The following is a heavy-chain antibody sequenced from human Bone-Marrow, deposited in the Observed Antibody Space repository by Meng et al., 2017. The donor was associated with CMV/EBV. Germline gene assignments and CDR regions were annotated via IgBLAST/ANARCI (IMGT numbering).Heavy chain of an antibody. D-gene: IGHD4-11*01. V-gene: IGHV3-21*01. Sequence: GKSLKISCAASGFTFSSYSMNWVRQAPGKGLEWVSSISSSSSYIYYADSVKGRFTISRDNAKNSLYLQMNSLRAEDTAVYYCARDSNHNYYYYYGMDVWGQGTTVTVSS. J-gene: IGHJ6*02. CDR2: ISSSSSYI. CDR3: ARDSNHNYYYYYGMDV. CDR1: GFTFSSYS.